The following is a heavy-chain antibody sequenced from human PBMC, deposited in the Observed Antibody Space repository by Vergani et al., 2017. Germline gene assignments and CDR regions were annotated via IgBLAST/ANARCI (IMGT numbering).Heavy chain of an antibody. V-gene: IGHV3-23*01. CDR3: ARVAECIAAAGTSRGWFDP. CDR1: GFTFSSYA. Sequence: EVQLLESGGGLVQPGGSLRLSCAASGFTFSSYAMSWVRQAPGKGLEWVSAISGSGGSTYYADSVKGRFTISRDNSKNSLYLQMNSLRAEDTAVYYCARVAECIAAAGTSRGWFDPWGQGTLVTVSS. D-gene: IGHD6-13*01. J-gene: IGHJ5*02. CDR2: ISGSGGST.